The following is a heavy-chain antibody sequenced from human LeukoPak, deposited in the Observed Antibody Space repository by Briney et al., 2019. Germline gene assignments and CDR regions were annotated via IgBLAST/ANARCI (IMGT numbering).Heavy chain of an antibody. CDR1: GGTFSSYA. CDR2: IIPIFGTA. J-gene: IGHJ6*02. CDR3: ARVNYYGMDV. Sequence: SVKVSCKASGGTFSSYAISWVRQAPGQGLEWMGGIIPIFGTANCAQKFQGRVTITADESTSTAYMELSSLRSEDTAVYYCARVNYYGMDVWGQGTTVTVSS. V-gene: IGHV1-69*01.